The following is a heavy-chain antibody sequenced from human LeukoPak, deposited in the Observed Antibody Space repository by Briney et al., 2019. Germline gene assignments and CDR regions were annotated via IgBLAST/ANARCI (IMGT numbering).Heavy chain of an antibody. CDR1: GGSFSGYY. CDR2: IYHSGST. J-gene: IGHJ4*02. D-gene: IGHD6-13*01. Sequence: SETLSLTCTVYGGSFSGYYWSWISQPPGKGLEWSGEIYHSGSTNYNPSLKSRVTISVDTSKNQSSLKLTSVTAADTAVYYCARAFYSSSWYHKEDFFDYWGQGTPVTVSS. CDR3: ARAFYSSSWYHKEDFFDY. V-gene: IGHV4-34*01.